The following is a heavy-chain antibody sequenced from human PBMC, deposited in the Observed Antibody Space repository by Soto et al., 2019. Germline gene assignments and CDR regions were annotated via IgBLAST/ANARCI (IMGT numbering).Heavy chain of an antibody. D-gene: IGHD4-17*01. CDR1: GFTFSSYS. J-gene: IGHJ1*01. CDR2: ISSSSSTI. CDR3: ARDSINPDYGGNPCGSGYFQH. Sequence: GGSLRLSCAASGFTFSSYSMNWVRQAPGKGLEWVSYISSSSSTIYYADSVKGRFTISRDNAKNSLYLQMNSLRDEDTAVYYCARDSINPDYGGNPCGSGYFQHWGQGTLVTVSS. V-gene: IGHV3-48*02.